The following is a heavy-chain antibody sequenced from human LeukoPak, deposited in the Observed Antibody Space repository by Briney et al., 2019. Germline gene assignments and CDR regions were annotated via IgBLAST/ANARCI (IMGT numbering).Heavy chain of an antibody. J-gene: IGHJ6*03. CDR1: GFTLDDYV. CDR2: ISWNSVSI. CDR3: ARDRHTAMVYYYYYMDV. V-gene: IGHV3-9*01. D-gene: IGHD5-18*01. Sequence: PGGSLRLSCAASGFTLDDYVMHWVRQAPGKGLEWVSGISWNSVSIGYADSVKGRFTISRDNAKNSLYLQMNSLRDEDTAVYYCARDRHTAMVYYYYYMDVWGTGTTVTVSS.